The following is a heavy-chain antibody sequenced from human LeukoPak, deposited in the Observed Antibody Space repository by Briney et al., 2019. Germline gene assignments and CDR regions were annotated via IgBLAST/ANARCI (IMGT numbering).Heavy chain of an antibody. CDR1: GFTFSNAW. J-gene: IGHJ3*02. D-gene: IGHD3-22*01. Sequence: GGSLRLSCAASGFTFSNAWMGWVRQAPGKGLEWVGRIKSKTDGGTTDYAAPVKGRFTISRDNAKNSLYLQMNSLRAEDTALYYCAKSTSGYRTHDAFDIWGQGTMVTVSS. V-gene: IGHV3-15*05. CDR2: IKSKTDGGTT. CDR3: AKSTSGYRTHDAFDI.